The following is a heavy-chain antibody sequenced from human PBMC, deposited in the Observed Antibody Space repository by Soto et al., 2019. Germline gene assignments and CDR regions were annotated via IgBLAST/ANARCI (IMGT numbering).Heavy chain of an antibody. CDR1: GFIFTDYA. J-gene: IGHJ4*02. Sequence: TGGSLRLSCRASGFIFTDYALHWVRQAPGKGLEWVSVISYDGSGQYYSDSVKGRFTISRDNSKNTLYLQMNSLRPEDTAVHYCKREDAWGQGIRVTVSS. CDR2: ISYDGSGQ. V-gene: IGHV3-30-3*01. CDR3: KREDA.